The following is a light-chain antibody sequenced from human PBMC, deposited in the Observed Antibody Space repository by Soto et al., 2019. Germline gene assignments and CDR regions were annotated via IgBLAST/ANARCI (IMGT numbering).Light chain of an antibody. CDR1: KNDIGVYDF. CDR3: KSYAGSNTYV. J-gene: IGLJ1*01. CDR2: AVV. Sequence: QSVLTQPPSASVSPGQSVTISCTGTKNDIGVYDFVSWYHHHPGKAPRLIIYAVVQRPSGVPDRFSGSKSGNTASLTVSGLQAADEADYFCKSYAGSNTYVFGSGTKVTVL. V-gene: IGLV2-8*01.